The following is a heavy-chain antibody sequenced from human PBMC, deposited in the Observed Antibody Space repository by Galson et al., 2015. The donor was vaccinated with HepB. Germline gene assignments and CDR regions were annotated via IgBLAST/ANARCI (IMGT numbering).Heavy chain of an antibody. J-gene: IGHJ5*02. Sequence: SLRLSCAGSGFIFRHHAMAWIRQAPGKGLEWVSGINGRGSTRSYSDAVKGRFSISRDNSKDTVFLQMDNLRAEDTAVYYCVKEGSWFVGDWFDPWGLGALVTVS. CDR3: VKEGSWFVGDWFDP. D-gene: IGHD2-15*01. CDR1: GFIFRHHA. CDR2: INGRGSTR. V-gene: IGHV3-23*01.